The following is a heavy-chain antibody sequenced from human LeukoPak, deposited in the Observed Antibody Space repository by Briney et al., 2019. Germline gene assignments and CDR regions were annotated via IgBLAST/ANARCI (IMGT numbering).Heavy chain of an antibody. CDR1: GFTFSTYS. CDR3: AGTFYYGSGSYVLAGY. J-gene: IGHJ4*02. CDR2: ISSSSSSI. D-gene: IGHD3-10*01. Sequence: PGGSLRLSCTASGFTFSTYSMNWVRQAPGKGLEWVSYISSSSSSIYYADSVKGRFTISRDKAKNSLLLQMNSLRAEDTALYYCAGTFYYGSGSYVLAGYWGQGTLVTVSS. V-gene: IGHV3-48*01.